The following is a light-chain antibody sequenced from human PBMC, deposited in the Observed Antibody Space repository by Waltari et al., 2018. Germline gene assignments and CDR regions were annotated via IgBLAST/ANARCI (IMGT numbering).Light chain of an antibody. V-gene: IGLV2-11*01. CDR2: DVT. CDR3: CSYAGSYTRV. J-gene: IGLJ3*02. Sequence: QSALTQPRSVSGSPGQSVTISCTGTNSDVGGYDYVSWYQQYPGKAPQLMIFDVTKRPCGVPARFSCSKSGHTASLTISGLQVEDEADYYCCSYAGSYTRVFGGGTKLTVL. CDR1: NSDVGGYDY.